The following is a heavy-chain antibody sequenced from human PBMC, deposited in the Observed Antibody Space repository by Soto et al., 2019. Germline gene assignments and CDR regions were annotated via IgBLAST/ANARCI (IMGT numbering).Heavy chain of an antibody. Sequence: QVQLQESGPGLVKPSQTLSLTCTVSGGSISSGGYYWSWIRQHPGKGLEWIGYIYYSGSTYYNPSRMSRVTISVDTSKNQFSLKLSSVTAADTAVYYCARVDGSGSYEYYYMDVWGKGTTVTVSS. D-gene: IGHD3-10*01. V-gene: IGHV4-31*03. CDR1: GGSISSGGYY. CDR2: IYYSGST. CDR3: ARVDGSGSYEYYYMDV. J-gene: IGHJ6*03.